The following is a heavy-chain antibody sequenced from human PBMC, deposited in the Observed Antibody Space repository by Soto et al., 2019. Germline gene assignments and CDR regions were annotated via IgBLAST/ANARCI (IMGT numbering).Heavy chain of an antibody. CDR3: ARDEDSYASGIDS. CDR1: GFTFSSYG. D-gene: IGHD3-10*01. CDR2: IWYDGSNK. V-gene: IGHV3-33*01. Sequence: PGGSLRLSCAASGFTFSSYGMHWVRQAPGKGLEWVAVIWYDGSNKYYADSVKGRFTISRDNSKNTLYLQMNSLRAEDTAVYYCARDEDSYASGIDSWGLEALLTVSS. J-gene: IGHJ4*02.